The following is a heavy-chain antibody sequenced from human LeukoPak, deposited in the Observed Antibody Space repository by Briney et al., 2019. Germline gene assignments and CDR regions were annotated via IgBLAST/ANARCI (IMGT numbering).Heavy chain of an antibody. Sequence: SETLSLTCTVSGGALSSYYWSWIRQPPGKGLEWIGYIYYSGSTNYNPSLKSRVTISVDTSKNQFSLKLSSVTAADTAVYYCARMSVVPTFGNFDYWGQGTLVSVSS. CDR3: ARMSVVPTFGNFDY. D-gene: IGHD3-16*01. CDR1: GGALSSYY. CDR2: IYYSGST. V-gene: IGHV4-59*01. J-gene: IGHJ4*02.